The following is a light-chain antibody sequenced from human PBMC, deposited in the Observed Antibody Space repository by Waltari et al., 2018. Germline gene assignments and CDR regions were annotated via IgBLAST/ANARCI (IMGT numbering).Light chain of an antibody. Sequence: DIPMTQSPSPLSASVGHRVTITCRASQGISNYLAWYQQKPGKVPKLLIYAASTLQSGVPSRFSGSGSGTDFTLHISRLQPEDVATYYCQKYNSAPQTFGQGTKVEIK. V-gene: IGKV1-27*01. CDR3: QKYNSAPQT. CDR1: QGISNY. J-gene: IGKJ1*01. CDR2: AAS.